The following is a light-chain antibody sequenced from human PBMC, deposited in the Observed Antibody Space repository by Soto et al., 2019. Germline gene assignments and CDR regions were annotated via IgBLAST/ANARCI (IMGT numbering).Light chain of an antibody. V-gene: IGKV3-20*01. Sequence: EIVLTQSPGTLSLSPGERATLSCRASPSVSTNYLAWYQQKPGQSPRLLIYGATSRATGIPDRFSGSGSGTDFILTISRLEPEDFAVYFCHQYGTSPYTFAQGTKVDIK. CDR3: HQYGTSPYT. CDR1: PSVSTNY. J-gene: IGKJ2*01. CDR2: GAT.